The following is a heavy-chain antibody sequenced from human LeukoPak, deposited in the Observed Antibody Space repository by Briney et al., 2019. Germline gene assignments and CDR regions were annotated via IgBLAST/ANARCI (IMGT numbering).Heavy chain of an antibody. CDR1: GFTFSTGW. Sequence: GGSLRLSCAASGFTFSTGWMSWVRQAPGKGLEWVAIIKGDGSEKAYVDSVKGRFSISRDNAENSLYLQMSSLRAEDTAVYYCAKDWGYGEAGIDFWGQGTLVTVSS. CDR3: AKDWGYGEAGIDF. CDR2: IKGDGSEK. D-gene: IGHD6-13*01. J-gene: IGHJ4*02. V-gene: IGHV3-7*04.